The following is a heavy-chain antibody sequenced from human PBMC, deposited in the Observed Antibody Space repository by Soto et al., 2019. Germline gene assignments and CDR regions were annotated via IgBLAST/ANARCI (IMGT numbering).Heavy chain of an antibody. CDR3: ASATYCSGGSCLYYFDY. V-gene: IGHV1-8*01. J-gene: IGHJ4*02. Sequence: ASVKVSCKASGYTFTSYDINWVRQATGQGLEWMGWMNPNSGNTGYAQKFQGRVTMTRNTSISTAYMELSSLRSEDTAVYYCASATYCSGGSCLYYFDYWGQGTLVTVSS. D-gene: IGHD2-15*01. CDR2: MNPNSGNT. CDR1: GYTFTSYD.